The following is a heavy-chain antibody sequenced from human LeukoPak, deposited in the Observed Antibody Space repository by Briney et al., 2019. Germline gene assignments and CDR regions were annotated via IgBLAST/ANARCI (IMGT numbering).Heavy chain of an antibody. J-gene: IGHJ4*02. CDR2: IRYDGSNK. V-gene: IGHV3-30*02. CDR3: ARGRYSSALGFDY. Sequence: GGSLRLSCAASGFTFSSYGMHWVRQAPGKGLEWVAFIRYDGSNKYYADSVKGRFTISRDNAKNSLYLQMNSLRAEDTAVYYCARGRYSSALGFDYWGQGTLVTVSS. D-gene: IGHD6-19*01. CDR1: GFTFSSYG.